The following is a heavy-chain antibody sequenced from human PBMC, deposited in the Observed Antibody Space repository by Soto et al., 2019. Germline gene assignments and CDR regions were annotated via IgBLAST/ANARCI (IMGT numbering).Heavy chain of an antibody. V-gene: IGHV4-59*01. CDR2: IYYSGST. CDR1: GGSISSYY. J-gene: IGHJ6*02. D-gene: IGHD3-10*01. Sequence: SETLSLTCTVSGGSISSYYWTWIRQPPGKGLEWIGYIYYSGSTNYNPSLKSRVTISVATSKNQFSLKVNSVTAADTAVYYCARVGRSSAFIRGYYYPGMDVWGQGTTVTVSS. CDR3: ARVGRSSAFIRGYYYPGMDV.